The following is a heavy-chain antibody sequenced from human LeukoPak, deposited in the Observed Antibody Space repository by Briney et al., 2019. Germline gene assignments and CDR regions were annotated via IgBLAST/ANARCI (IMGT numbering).Heavy chain of an antibody. CDR2: IWYDGSNK. Sequence: GGSLRLSCAASGFTFSSYGMHWVRQAPGKGLEWVAVIWYDGSNKYYADSVKGRFTISRDNSKNTLYLQMNSPRAEDTAVYYCASETNCSGGSCYQTWGQGTLVTVSS. V-gene: IGHV3-33*01. CDR3: ASETNCSGGSCYQT. D-gene: IGHD2-15*01. J-gene: IGHJ5*02. CDR1: GFTFSSYG.